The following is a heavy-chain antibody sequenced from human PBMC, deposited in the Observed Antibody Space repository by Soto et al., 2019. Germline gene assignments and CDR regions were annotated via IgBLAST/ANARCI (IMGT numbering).Heavy chain of an antibody. CDR2: IEHDGSEK. CDR1: GFTFSNYC. CDR3: ARDPGRGNIWSNCFDN. V-gene: IGHV3-7*05. Sequence: EVQLVESGGTLVQPGGSLRLSCAVSGFTFSNYCMTWVRQAPGKGLEWVASIEHDGSEKYFVDSVKGRFTISRDNAKNSLFLQMNSLRAEDTAVYYCARDPGRGNIWSNCFDNWGQGTLVTVSS. D-gene: IGHD6-13*01. J-gene: IGHJ4*02.